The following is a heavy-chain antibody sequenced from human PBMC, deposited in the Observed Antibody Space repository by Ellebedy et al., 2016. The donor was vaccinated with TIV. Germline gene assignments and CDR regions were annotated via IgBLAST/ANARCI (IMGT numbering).Heavy chain of an antibody. CDR2: IYAGGGK. Sequence: PGGSLRLSCAASGFTVSTCYMSWVRQAPGKGLEWVSTIYAGGGKYYADSVRCRFTISRENSKNTVSLQMNTLRAEDMAVYFCARGNLDYDTLTGITLYQYGMDVWGQGTTVTVSS. CDR3: ARGNLDYDTLTGITLYQYGMDV. V-gene: IGHV3-66*01. CDR1: GFTVSTCY. D-gene: IGHD3-9*01. J-gene: IGHJ6*02.